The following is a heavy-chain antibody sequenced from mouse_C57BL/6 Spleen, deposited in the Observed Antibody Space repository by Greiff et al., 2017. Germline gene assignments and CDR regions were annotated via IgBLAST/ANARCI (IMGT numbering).Heavy chain of an antibody. D-gene: IGHD2-1*01. CDR1: GYTFTDYN. Sequence: EVKLVESGPELVKPGASVKMSCKASGYTFTDYNMHWVKQSHGKSLEWIGYINPNNGGTSYNQKFKGKATLTVNKSSSTAYMELRSLTSEDSAVYYCARSDGNYVRFAYWGQGTLVTVSA. CDR3: ARSDGNYVRFAY. CDR2: INPNNGGT. V-gene: IGHV1-22*01. J-gene: IGHJ3*01.